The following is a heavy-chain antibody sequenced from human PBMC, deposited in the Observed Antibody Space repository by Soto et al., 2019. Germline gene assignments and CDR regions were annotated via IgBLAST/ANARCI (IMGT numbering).Heavy chain of an antibody. CDR2: IKQDGSEK. CDR3: ARESSSWYIRYYYYGMDV. J-gene: IGHJ6*02. Sequence: PGGSLRLSCAASGFTFSIYWMSWVRHAPGKGLEWVANIKQDGSEKYYVDSVKGRFTISRDNAENSLYLQMNSLRAEDTAVYYCARESSSWYIRYYYYGMDVWGQGTTVTVS. CDR1: GFTFSIYW. V-gene: IGHV3-7*03. D-gene: IGHD6-13*01.